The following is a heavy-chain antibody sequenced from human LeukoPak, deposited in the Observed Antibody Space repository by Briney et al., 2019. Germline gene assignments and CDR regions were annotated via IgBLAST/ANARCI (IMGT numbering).Heavy chain of an antibody. D-gene: IGHD3-3*01. CDR3: ANLPFSPITIFGVA. CDR2: IYYSGST. Sequence: SETLSLTCTVSGGSISSYYWSWIRQPPGKGLEWIGYIYYSGSTNYNPSLKSRVTISVDTSKNQFSLKLSSVTAADTAVYYCANLPFSPITIFGVAWGQGTLVTVSS. V-gene: IGHV4-59*01. CDR1: GGSISSYY. J-gene: IGHJ5*02.